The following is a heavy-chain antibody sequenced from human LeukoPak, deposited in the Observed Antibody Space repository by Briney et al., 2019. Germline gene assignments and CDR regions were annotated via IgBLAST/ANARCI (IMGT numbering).Heavy chain of an antibody. V-gene: IGHV4-39*01. Sequence: PSETLSLTCTVSGGSISSSSYYWGWIRQPPGKGLEWIGSIYYSGSTYYNPSLKSRVTISVDTSKNQFSLKLSSVTAADTAVYYCARVNRSHYSFDYWGQGTLVTVSS. D-gene: IGHD1-26*01. CDR2: IYYSGST. CDR1: GGSISSSSYY. CDR3: ARVNRSHYSFDY. J-gene: IGHJ4*02.